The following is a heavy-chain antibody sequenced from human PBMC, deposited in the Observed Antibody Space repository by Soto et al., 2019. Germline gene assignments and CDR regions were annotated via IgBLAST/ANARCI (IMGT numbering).Heavy chain of an antibody. J-gene: IGHJ4*02. CDR2: IYHSGST. D-gene: IGHD3-3*01. CDR3: ARHGLSITVFGVVSGPDY. CDR1: AGSISSSGYY. V-gene: IGHV4-39*01. Sequence: QLQLLQSCPALVKPSATLFLTCIVAAGSISSSGYYWGWMRQPPGEGLEWIGSIYHSGSTNYNPSLKSRITMSVDTSRNQFSLKLSSVSAADTAVYFCARHGLSITVFGVVSGPDYWGQGTLVTVSS.